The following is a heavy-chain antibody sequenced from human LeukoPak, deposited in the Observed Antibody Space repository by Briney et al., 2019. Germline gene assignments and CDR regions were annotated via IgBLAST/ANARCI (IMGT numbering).Heavy chain of an antibody. J-gene: IGHJ2*01. CDR3: ARDSRVDIVPWYFDL. CDR2: ISSSSSYI. CDR1: GFTFSSYS. V-gene: IGHV3-21*01. D-gene: IGHD5-12*01. Sequence: PGGSPRLSCAASGFTFSSYSMNWVRQAPGKGLEWVSSISSSSSYIYYADSVKGRFTISRDNAKNSLYLQMNSLRAEDTAVYYCARDSRVDIVPWYFDLWGPGTPVTVSS.